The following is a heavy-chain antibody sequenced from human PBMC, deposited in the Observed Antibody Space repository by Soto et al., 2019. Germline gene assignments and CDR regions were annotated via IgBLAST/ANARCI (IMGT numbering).Heavy chain of an antibody. CDR1: GGSISSGGYY. CDR3: ARLGDYYQALDY. V-gene: IGHV4-31*03. Sequence: SETLSLTCTVSGGSISSGGYYWSWIRQHPGKGLEWIGYIYYSGNTYYNPSLKSRVTISIDTSKNQFSLKLSSVTAADTAVYYCARLGDYYQALDYWGHGTLVTVSS. D-gene: IGHD3-22*01. J-gene: IGHJ4*01. CDR2: IYYSGNT.